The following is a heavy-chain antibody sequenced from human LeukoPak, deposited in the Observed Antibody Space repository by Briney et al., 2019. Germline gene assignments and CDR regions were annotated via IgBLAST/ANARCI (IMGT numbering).Heavy chain of an antibody. J-gene: IGHJ4*02. V-gene: IGHV1-2*02. CDR2: INPNSGGT. D-gene: IGHD6-19*01. CDR3: ARDPSYSSGWYRAIGN. CDR1: GYTFTGYY. Sequence: ASVKVFCKASGYTFTGYYMHWVRQAPGQGLEGMGWINPNSGGTNYAQKFQGRVTMTRHTSISTAYMELSRLRSDDTAVYYCARDPSYSSGWYRAIGNWGQGTLVTVSS.